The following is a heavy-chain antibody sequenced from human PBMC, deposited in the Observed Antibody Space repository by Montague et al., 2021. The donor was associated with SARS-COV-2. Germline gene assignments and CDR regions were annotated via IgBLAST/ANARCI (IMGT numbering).Heavy chain of an antibody. Sequence: SLRLSCAASGFTFRRYSMHWVRQAPGTGLEWVAIILYDGSNKYYADSVTGLFTISRDNSKNTLFLQMNSLRPEDTAVYYCARDQGIVVPSWVMDVWGQGTTVTVSS. J-gene: IGHJ6*02. V-gene: IGHV3-30*04. CDR3: ARDQGIVVPSWVMDV. CDR1: GFTFRRYS. CDR2: ILYDGSNK. D-gene: IGHD2-2*01.